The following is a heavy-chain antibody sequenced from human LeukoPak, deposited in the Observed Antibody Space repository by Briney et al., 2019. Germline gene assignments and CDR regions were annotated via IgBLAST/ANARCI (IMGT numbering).Heavy chain of an antibody. Sequence: TGGSLRLSCAASGFTFSSYSMNWVRQAPGKGLEWVSSISSSSSYIYYADSVKGRFTISRDNAKNSLYLQMNSLRAEDTAVYYCARDVIIAARPIDYYYGMDVWGQGTTVTVSS. J-gene: IGHJ6*02. CDR3: ARDVIIAARPIDYYYGMDV. V-gene: IGHV3-21*01. CDR1: GFTFSSYS. D-gene: IGHD6-6*01. CDR2: ISSSSSYI.